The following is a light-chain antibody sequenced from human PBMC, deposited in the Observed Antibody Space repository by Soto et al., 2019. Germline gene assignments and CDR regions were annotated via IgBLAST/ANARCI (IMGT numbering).Light chain of an antibody. Sequence: QSVLTQPPSTSGTPGQRVTISCSGSSSNIGSNTVNWYQQLPGTAPKLLIYSNNQRPSGVPVRFSGSKSGTSASLAISGPQSEDEADYYCAAWDDSLNGHVVFGGGTKLTVL. CDR3: AAWDDSLNGHVV. V-gene: IGLV1-44*01. J-gene: IGLJ2*01. CDR1: SSNIGSNT. CDR2: SNN.